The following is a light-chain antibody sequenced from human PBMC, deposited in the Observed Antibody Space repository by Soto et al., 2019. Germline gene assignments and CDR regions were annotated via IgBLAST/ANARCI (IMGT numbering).Light chain of an antibody. Sequence: QSVLTQPASVSGSPGQSITISCTGNSSDVGGYNYVSWYQQHPGKAPKLMIYDVSKRPSGVSNRFSGSKSGNTDSLTISWLQAEDEADYYCSSSTSSSTPVFGGGTKLTVL. J-gene: IGLJ2*01. V-gene: IGLV2-14*01. CDR1: SSDVGGYNY. CDR2: DVS. CDR3: SSSTSSSTPV.